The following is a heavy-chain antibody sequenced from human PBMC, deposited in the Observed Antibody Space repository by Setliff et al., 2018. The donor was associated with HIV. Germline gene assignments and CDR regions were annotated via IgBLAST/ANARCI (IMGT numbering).Heavy chain of an antibody. CDR3: TRRDVTTGMDS. Sequence: SETLSLTCAVSGGSISSSSYYWDWIRQPPGKSLEWVGSIFYTGSTNYRPSLESRVIVSLDTSKNQFSLKLSSVTAADTAVYYCTRRDVTTGMDSWGPGILVTVSS. J-gene: IGHJ4*02. CDR1: GGSISSSSYY. CDR2: IFYTGST. V-gene: IGHV4-39*01. D-gene: IGHD4-17*01.